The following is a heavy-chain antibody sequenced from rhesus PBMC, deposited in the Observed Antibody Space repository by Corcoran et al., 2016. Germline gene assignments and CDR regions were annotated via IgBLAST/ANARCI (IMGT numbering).Heavy chain of an antibody. CDR1: GGSISSSY. Sequence: QLQLQESGPGLVKPSETLSVTCAVSGGSISSSYWSWIRQAPGTGLEWIGDIEGSGSSTNYNTSLKSRVTLSVDTSKNQFALKLSSVTAADTAVYYCVREGGQLELPFDYWGQGVLVTVSS. CDR2: IEGSGSST. CDR3: VREGGQLELPFDY. D-gene: IGHD1-1*01. J-gene: IGHJ4*01. V-gene: IGHV4-169*02.